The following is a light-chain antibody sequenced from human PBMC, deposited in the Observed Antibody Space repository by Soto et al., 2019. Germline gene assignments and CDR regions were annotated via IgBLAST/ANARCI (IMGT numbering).Light chain of an antibody. Sequence: QSVLTQPASVSGSPGQSITISCTGTSSDVGGYDFVSWYQHHPGKAPRPMIYDVSHRPSGVSDRFSASKSGNTASLTISGLLAEDEADYYCSSYTSISTYVFGTGTKLTVL. J-gene: IGLJ1*01. CDR3: SSYTSISTYV. CDR1: SSDVGGYDF. CDR2: DVS. V-gene: IGLV2-14*03.